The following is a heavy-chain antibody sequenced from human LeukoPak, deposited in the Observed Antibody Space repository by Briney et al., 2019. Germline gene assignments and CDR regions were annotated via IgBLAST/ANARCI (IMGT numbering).Heavy chain of an antibody. CDR1: GYSFSSYW. J-gene: IGHJ4*02. CDR2: IYPGDSDI. Sequence: GESLKISCKGSGYSFSSYWIGWVRQMPGKALEWMGIIYPGDSDIRYSPSFQGQVTISADKSISTAYLQWSSLKASDTAMYYCARFTMGKNFDYWGQGTLVTVSS. D-gene: IGHD7-27*01. CDR3: ARFTMGKNFDY. V-gene: IGHV5-51*01.